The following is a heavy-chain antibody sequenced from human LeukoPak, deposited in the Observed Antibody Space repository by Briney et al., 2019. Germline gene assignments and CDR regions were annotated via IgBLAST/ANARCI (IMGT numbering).Heavy chain of an antibody. Sequence: PGGSLSLSCAASGFTFDNYGMTGVRQVPGKGLEWVSGVNWNGGSTGYADSVKGRFTISRDNAKNSLYLQMNSLRAEDTAVYYCAELGITMIGGVWGKGTTVTISS. CDR2: VNWNGGST. V-gene: IGHV3-20*04. CDR3: AELGITMIGGV. D-gene: IGHD3-10*02. J-gene: IGHJ6*04. CDR1: GFTFDNYG.